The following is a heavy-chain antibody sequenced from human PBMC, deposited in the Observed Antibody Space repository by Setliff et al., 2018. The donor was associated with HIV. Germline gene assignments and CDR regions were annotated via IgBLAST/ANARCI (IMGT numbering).Heavy chain of an antibody. D-gene: IGHD3-10*01. CDR2: INYGRTT. J-gene: IGHJ4*02. Sequence: SETLSLTCAVYGGSFTNYFWSWIRQSPGKGLEWIGEINYGRTTNYNPSLESRVTISVDTSKNQFSLRMKSVNAGDTGKYYCVRRRGPMVRGVDPSPSYYFDYWGQGTLVTVS. CDR1: GGSFTNYF. V-gene: IGHV4-34*01. CDR3: VRRRGPMVRGVDPSPSYYFDY.